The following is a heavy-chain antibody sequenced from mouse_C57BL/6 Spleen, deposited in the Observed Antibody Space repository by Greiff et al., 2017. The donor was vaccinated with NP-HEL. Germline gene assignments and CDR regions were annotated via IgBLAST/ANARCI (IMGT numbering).Heavy chain of an antibody. CDR2: IWSGGST. J-gene: IGHJ1*03. CDR3: ARNGRAYYRYFDV. CDR1: GFSFTSYG. D-gene: IGHD3-3*01. Sequence: VKLVESGPGLVQPSQCLSITCTVSGFSFTSYGVHWVRQSPGKGLEWLGVIWSGGSTDYNAAFISRLSISKDNSKSQVFFKMNSLQADDTAIYYCARNGRAYYRYFDVWGTGTTVTVSS. V-gene: IGHV2-2*01.